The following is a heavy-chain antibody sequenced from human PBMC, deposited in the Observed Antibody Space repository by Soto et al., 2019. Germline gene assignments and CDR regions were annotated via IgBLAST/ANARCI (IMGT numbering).Heavy chain of an antibody. CDR3: ARDGDYYYGMDA. V-gene: IGHV3-53*01. Sequence: GSLRLSCAASGSTVSSNYMSWVRQAPGKGLEWVSVIYSGGSTYYADSVKGRFTISRDNSKNTLYLQMNSLRAEDTAVYYCARDGDYYYGMDAWGQGTTVTVSS. CDR1: GSTVSSNY. D-gene: IGHD3-3*01. J-gene: IGHJ6*02. CDR2: IYSGGST.